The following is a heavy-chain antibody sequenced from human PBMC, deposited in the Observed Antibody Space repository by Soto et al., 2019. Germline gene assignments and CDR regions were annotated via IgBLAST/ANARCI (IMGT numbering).Heavy chain of an antibody. V-gene: IGHV6-1*01. Sequence: SQTLSLTCAISGDSVSSNSAAWNWIRQSPSRGLEWLGRTFYRSRWYHEYAVSVKGRISINPDTSKNQFSLQLNSVTPEDTAVYYCTRGASPPAGRNWFDPWAQGTLVTVSS. J-gene: IGHJ5*02. CDR3: TRGASPPAGRNWFDP. CDR1: GDSVSSNSAA. CDR2: TFYRSRWYH.